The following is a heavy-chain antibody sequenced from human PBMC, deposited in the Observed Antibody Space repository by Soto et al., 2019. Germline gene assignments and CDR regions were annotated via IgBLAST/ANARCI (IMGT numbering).Heavy chain of an antibody. Sequence: ASVKVSCKASGYTFTSYYIHWVRQAPGQGLEWMGIINPSGGSTNYVQNLQGRVTMTRDTSTNTVYMELTSLRFEDTAVYYCARETYNWSNWFDPWGQGTLVTVSS. CDR1: GYTFTSYY. CDR3: ARETYNWSNWFDP. V-gene: IGHV1-46*01. D-gene: IGHD1-20*01. CDR2: INPSGGST. J-gene: IGHJ5*02.